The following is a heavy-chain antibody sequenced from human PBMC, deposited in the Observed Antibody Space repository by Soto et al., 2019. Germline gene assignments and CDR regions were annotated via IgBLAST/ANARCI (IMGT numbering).Heavy chain of an antibody. CDR3: ARRESRITIFGVVIKYNWFDP. CDR2: IYHSGST. Sequence: SETLSLTCAVSGGSISSSNWWSWVRQPPGKGLEWIGEIYHSGSTNYNPSLKSRVTISVDKSKNQFSLKLSSVTAADTAVYYCARRESRITIFGVVIKYNWFDPWGQGTLVTV. D-gene: IGHD3-3*01. J-gene: IGHJ5*02. V-gene: IGHV4-4*02. CDR1: GGSISSSNW.